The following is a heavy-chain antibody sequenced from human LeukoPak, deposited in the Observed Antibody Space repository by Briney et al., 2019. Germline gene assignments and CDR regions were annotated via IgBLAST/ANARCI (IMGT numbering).Heavy chain of an antibody. V-gene: IGHV3-30-3*01. CDR1: GFTFSTYF. D-gene: IGHD2-21*01. Sequence: PGGSLRLSCAASGFTFSTYFMHWVRQAPGKGLEWVADIASDGSHTFYVESVKGRFTISRDNSKNTLYLQMNSLRAEDTAVYFCARERQDTILHFGASDIWGQGTMVTVSS. J-gene: IGHJ3*02. CDR2: IASDGSHT. CDR3: ARERQDTILHFGASDI.